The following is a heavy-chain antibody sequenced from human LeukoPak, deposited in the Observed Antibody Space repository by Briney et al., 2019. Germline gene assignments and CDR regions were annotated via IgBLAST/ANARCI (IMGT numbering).Heavy chain of an antibody. D-gene: IGHD2-2*01. J-gene: IGHJ4*02. Sequence: SETLSLTCTVSGGSISSSSYYWGWIRQPPGKGLEWIGSIYYSGSTYYNPSLKSRVTISVDTSKNQFSLKLSSVTAADTAVYYCATSVPYCSSTSCMDYWGQGTLVTVSS. CDR1: GGSISSSSYY. V-gene: IGHV4-39*07. CDR2: IYYSGST. CDR3: ATSVPYCSSTSCMDY.